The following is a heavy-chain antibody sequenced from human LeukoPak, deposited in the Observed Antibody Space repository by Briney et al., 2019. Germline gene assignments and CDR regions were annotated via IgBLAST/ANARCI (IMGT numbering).Heavy chain of an antibody. CDR2: IYTSGST. Sequence: SETLSLTCTVSGGSISSYYWSWIRQPAGKGLEWIGRIYTSGSTNYNPSLKSRVTMSVDTSKNQFSLKLSSVTAADTAVYYCARERIPYSSSPGAFDIWGQGTMVTVSS. CDR3: ARERIPYSSSPGAFDI. D-gene: IGHD6-6*01. CDR1: GGSISSYY. J-gene: IGHJ3*02. V-gene: IGHV4-4*07.